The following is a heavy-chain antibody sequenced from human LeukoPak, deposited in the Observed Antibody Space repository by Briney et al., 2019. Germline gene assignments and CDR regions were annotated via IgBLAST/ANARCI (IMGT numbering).Heavy chain of an antibody. Sequence: SETLSLTCSVSGDSVSRSDSYWYWIRQPPGKRLEWIGTIYYSGRTYYSPSLKSRVTMSVDPSNNQFSLNLRSVTAADTAVYYCARRRYYDGSGYLEWGQGTLLSVSS. CDR1: GDSVSRSDSY. V-gene: IGHV4-39*01. D-gene: IGHD3-22*01. CDR3: ARRRYYDGSGYLE. CDR2: IYYSGRT. J-gene: IGHJ1*01.